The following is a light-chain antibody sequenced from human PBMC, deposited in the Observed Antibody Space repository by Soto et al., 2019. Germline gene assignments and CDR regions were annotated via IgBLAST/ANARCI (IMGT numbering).Light chain of an antibody. Sequence: EIVLTQSPGTLSLSPGERATLSCRASQSVSSSYLAWYQQKPGQAPRLLIYGASSRATGIPDRFSGRGSGTDFTLTMSTLEPEDFAVYYCQQYGSSPGTFGQGTKVEIK. CDR1: QSVSSSY. CDR2: GAS. CDR3: QQYGSSPGT. J-gene: IGKJ1*01. V-gene: IGKV3-20*01.